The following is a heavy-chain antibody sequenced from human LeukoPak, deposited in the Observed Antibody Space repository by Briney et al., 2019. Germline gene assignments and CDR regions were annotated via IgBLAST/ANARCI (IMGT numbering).Heavy chain of an antibody. CDR1: GFTFSSYW. CDR2: IKQDGSEK. J-gene: IGHJ4*02. V-gene: IGHV3-7*01. Sequence: PGGSLRLSCAASGFTFSSYWMSWVRQAPGKGLEWVANIKQDGSEKYYVDSVKGRFTISRDNAKNSLYLQMNSLRAEDTAVYYCAKACRYYDILTALGYWGQGTLVTVSS. CDR3: AKACRYYDILTALGY. D-gene: IGHD3-9*01.